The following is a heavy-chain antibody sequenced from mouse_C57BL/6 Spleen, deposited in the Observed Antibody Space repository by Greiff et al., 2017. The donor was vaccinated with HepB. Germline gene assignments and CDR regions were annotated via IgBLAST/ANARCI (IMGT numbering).Heavy chain of an antibody. V-gene: IGHV1-76*01. CDR1: GYTFTDYY. J-gene: IGHJ2*01. Sequence: QVQLQQSGAELVRPGASVKLSCKASGYTFTDYYINWVKQRPGQGLEWIARIYPGSGNTYYNEKFKGKATLTAEKSSSTAYMQLSSLTSEDSAVYFCARMVRGYFDYWGQGTTLTVSS. CDR3: ARMVRGYFDY. CDR2: IYPGSGNT. D-gene: IGHD2-2*01.